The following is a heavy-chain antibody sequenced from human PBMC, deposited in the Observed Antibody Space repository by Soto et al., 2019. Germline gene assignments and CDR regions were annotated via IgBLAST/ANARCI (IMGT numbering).Heavy chain of an antibody. J-gene: IGHJ3*02. V-gene: IGHV1-46*01. CDR1: GYTFTSYY. Sequence: ASVKVSWKASGYTFTSYYMHWVRQAPGQGLEWMGIINPSGGSTSYAQKFQGRVTMTRDTSTSTVYMELSSLRSEDTAVYYCARLRDYYDSSGYSPFGAFDIWGQGTMVTVSS. CDR2: INPSGGST. D-gene: IGHD3-22*01. CDR3: ARLRDYYDSSGYSPFGAFDI.